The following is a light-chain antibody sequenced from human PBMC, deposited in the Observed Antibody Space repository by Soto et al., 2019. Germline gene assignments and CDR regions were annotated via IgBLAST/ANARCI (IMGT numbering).Light chain of an antibody. J-gene: IGKJ2*01. V-gene: IGKV1-39*01. CDR2: AAS. CDR1: QTISTY. CDR3: QQSYSTLPYT. Sequence: DIQMTPSPSSLSASVGDRVTITCRASQTISTYLNWYQHKPGRAPNLLIYAASSLQSGVPSRFSGSGSGTDFTLTISSLQPEDFATYYCQQSYSTLPYTFGQGTKLEIK.